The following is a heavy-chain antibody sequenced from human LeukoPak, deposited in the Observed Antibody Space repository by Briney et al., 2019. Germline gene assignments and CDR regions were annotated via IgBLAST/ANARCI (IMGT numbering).Heavy chain of an antibody. D-gene: IGHD3-22*01. CDR2: ISYDGSYK. CDR3: AKVADSSGYAYFDS. V-gene: IGHV3-30*18. Sequence: GGSLRLSCAASGFSFSSYGMHWVRQASGKGLEWVSVISYDGSYKYYGDSVKGRFTVSRDNSKNTLYLQMNSLRAEDTAVYYCAKVADSSGYAYFDSWGQGTLVTVSS. J-gene: IGHJ4*02. CDR1: GFSFSSYG.